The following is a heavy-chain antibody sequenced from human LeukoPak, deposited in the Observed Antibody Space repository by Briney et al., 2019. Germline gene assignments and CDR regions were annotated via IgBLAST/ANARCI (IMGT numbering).Heavy chain of an antibody. Sequence: PSETLSLTCPVTGASISSYYWSSIRQPAGKGLEWIGRIYTSGSTNYNPSLKSRVTMSGDTSKNQFSLKLSSVTAADKAVYYCARINYYYSYMDVWGKGTTVTISS. CDR2: IYTSGST. CDR1: GASISSYY. V-gene: IGHV4-4*07. J-gene: IGHJ6*03. CDR3: ARINYYYSYMDV.